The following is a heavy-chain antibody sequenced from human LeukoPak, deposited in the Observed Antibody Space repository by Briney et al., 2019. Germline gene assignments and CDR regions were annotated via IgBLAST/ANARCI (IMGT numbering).Heavy chain of an antibody. D-gene: IGHD1-26*01. J-gene: IGHJ4*02. CDR3: AKATSYSGSYYDY. Sequence: PGGSLRLSCAASGFTFSSYAMSWVRQAPGKGLEWVSAISRCGVNTYYAVSVKGRFTISRDNSKNTLYLQMNSLRAEDTAVYYCAKATSYSGSYYDYWGEGTLVTVSS. CDR2: ISRCGVNT. CDR1: GFTFSSYA. V-gene: IGHV3-23*01.